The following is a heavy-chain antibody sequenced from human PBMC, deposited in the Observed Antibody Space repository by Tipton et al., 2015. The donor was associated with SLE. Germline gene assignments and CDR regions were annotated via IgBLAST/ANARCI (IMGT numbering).Heavy chain of an antibody. CDR3: ARGFGSRVDY. J-gene: IGHJ4*02. D-gene: IGHD3-10*01. CDR1: GGSFSGYY. CDR2: INHSGST. Sequence: TLSLTCAVYGGSFSGYYWSWIRQPPGKGLEWIGEINHSGSTNYNPSLQSRVTISVDTSKNQFSLKLSSVTAADTAVYYCARGFGSRVDYWGQGTLVTVSS. V-gene: IGHV4-34*01.